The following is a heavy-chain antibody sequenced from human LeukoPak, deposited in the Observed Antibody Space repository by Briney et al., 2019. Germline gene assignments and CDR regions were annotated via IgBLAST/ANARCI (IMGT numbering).Heavy chain of an antibody. V-gene: IGHV1-46*01. CDR2: INPSGTGT. D-gene: IGHD6-6*01. Sequence: GASVKVSCKASGYTITNNYMHWVRQAPGQGLEWMGVINPSGTGTSYAQKFQGRITMSRDTSTSTVYMELSSLRSEDTAVYYCAAPIAARPSAAYFDYWGQGTLVTVSS. CDR1: GYTITNNY. CDR3: AAPIAARPSAAYFDY. J-gene: IGHJ4*02.